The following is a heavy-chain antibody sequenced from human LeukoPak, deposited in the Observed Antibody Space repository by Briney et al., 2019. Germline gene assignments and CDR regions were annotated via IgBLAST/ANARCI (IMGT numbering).Heavy chain of an antibody. CDR2: ISGSGTVT. CDR3: AKTSVGEGRIIGSGYFDN. V-gene: IGHV3-23*01. Sequence: PGGSLRLSCAASGFSVSYNYMSWVRQAPGKGLEWVSIISGSGTVTYYADSVKGRFTISRDNSQNTLYLQMNSLRAEDTAVYYCAKTSVGEGRIIGSGYFDNWGQGTLVTVSS. J-gene: IGHJ4*02. CDR1: GFSVSYNY. D-gene: IGHD2-15*01.